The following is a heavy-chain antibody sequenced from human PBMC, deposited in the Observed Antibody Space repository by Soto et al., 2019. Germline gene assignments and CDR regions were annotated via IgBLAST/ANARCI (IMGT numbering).Heavy chain of an antibody. CDR2: IYYSGST. Sequence: QVQLQESGPGLVKPSETLSLTCTVSGGSVSSGSYYWSWIRQPPGKGLEWIGYIYYSGSTNYNPSLKSRATISVDPSKNQFSLKLSSVTAADTAVYYCARDLGSGNFDYWGQGTLVTVSS. CDR1: GGSVSSGSYY. J-gene: IGHJ4*02. V-gene: IGHV4-61*01. CDR3: ARDLGSGNFDY. D-gene: IGHD3-3*01.